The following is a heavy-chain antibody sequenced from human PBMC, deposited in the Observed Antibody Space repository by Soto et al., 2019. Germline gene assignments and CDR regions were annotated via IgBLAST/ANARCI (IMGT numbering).Heavy chain of an antibody. J-gene: IGHJ4*02. Sequence: ASVKVSCKASGYTFTSYDINWVREATGQGLEWMGWMNPNSGNTGYAQKFQGRVTMTRNTSISTAYMELSSLRSEDTAVYYCARGLGPVPAAPNWGQGTLVTSPQ. CDR1: GYTFTSYD. V-gene: IGHV1-8*01. CDR2: MNPNSGNT. CDR3: ARGLGPVPAAPN. D-gene: IGHD2-2*01.